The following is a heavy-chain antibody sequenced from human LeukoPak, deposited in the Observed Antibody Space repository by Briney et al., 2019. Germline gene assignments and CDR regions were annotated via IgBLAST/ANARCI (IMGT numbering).Heavy chain of an antibody. J-gene: IGHJ6*02. V-gene: IGHV3-30*18. CDR2: ISYDGSNK. D-gene: IGHD3-3*01. CDR3: AKAGEGITIFGVVITVSYYYGMDV. CDR1: GFTFSSYG. Sequence: GGSLRLSCAASGFTFSSYGTHWVRQAPGKGLEWVAVISYDGSNKYYADSVKGRFTISRDNSKNTLYLQMNSLRAEDTAVYYCAKAGEGITIFGVVITVSYYYGMDVWGQGTTVTVSS.